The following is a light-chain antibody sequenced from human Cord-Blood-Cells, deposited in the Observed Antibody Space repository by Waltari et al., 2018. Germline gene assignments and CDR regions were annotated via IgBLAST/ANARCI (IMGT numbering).Light chain of an antibody. V-gene: IGKV4-1*01. CDR2: WAS. J-gene: IGKJ2*01. CDR1: QSVLYSSNNKNY. Sequence: DIVMTQSPDPLAVSLGARATIHCKSSQSVLYSSNNKNYLAWYQQKPGQPPKLLIYWASTRESGVPDRFSGSGSGTDFTLTISSLQAEDVAVYYCQQYYSTPYTFGQGTKLEIK. CDR3: QQYYSTPYT.